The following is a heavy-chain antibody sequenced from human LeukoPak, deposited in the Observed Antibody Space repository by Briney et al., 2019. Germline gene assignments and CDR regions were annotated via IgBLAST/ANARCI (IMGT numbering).Heavy chain of an antibody. CDR2: IHRDGST. J-gene: IGHJ4*02. CDR3: ARPLDSTGYPSFDY. V-gene: IGHV3-66*04. D-gene: IGHD3-22*01. Sequence: GGSLRLSCAVSGFTVSTNYMSWVRQAPGKGLEWVSIIHRDGSTYYADSVKGRFTISRDNAKNSLYLQMNSLRAEDTAVYYCARPLDSTGYPSFDYWGQGTLVTVSS. CDR1: GFTVSTNY.